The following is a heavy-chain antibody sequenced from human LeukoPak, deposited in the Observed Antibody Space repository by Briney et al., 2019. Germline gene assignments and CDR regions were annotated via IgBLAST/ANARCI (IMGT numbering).Heavy chain of an antibody. J-gene: IGHJ4*02. CDR1: GGSISSYF. V-gene: IGHV4-59*01. CDR2: IFYTGST. D-gene: IGHD6-13*01. CDR3: ARALRVSPFDY. Sequence: PSETLSLTCTVSGGSISSYFWSWIRQPPGKGLALIGYIFYTGSTNYNPSLKNRVTISIETSKNQFSLNLSFVTAADTAVYYCARALRVSPFDYWGPGILVTVSS.